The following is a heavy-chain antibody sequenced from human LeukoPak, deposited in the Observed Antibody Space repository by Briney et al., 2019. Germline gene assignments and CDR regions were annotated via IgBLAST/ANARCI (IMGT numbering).Heavy chain of an antibody. V-gene: IGHV4-59*01. CDR1: GGTISGYY. CDR3: ARGGRSGSYTYYFD. D-gene: IGHD1-26*01. J-gene: IGHJ4*02. CDR2: VHYSGTT. Sequence: PSETLSLTCTVSGGTISGYYWSWIRQPPGQGLEWIGNVHYSGTTNYSPSLKSRVTISVDSSKKQFSLKLTSVTAADTAVYYCARGGRSGSYTYYFDYGAWGPWSPSPQ.